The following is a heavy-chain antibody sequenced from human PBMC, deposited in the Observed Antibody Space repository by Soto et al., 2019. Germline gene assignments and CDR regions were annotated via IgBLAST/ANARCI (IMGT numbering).Heavy chain of an antibody. Sequence: LSLTCTVSGGSISSDNFFWSWIRQPPGEGLEWIEYIYYRGSTYYNPSLESRLTLLVDTSKNQFSLKLRSVTAADTAVYYCARVAIACPSSSCYNHYYYSLDVWGQGTTVTVSS. D-gene: IGHD2-2*02. J-gene: IGHJ6*02. CDR3: ARVAIACPSSSCYNHYYYSLDV. V-gene: IGHV4-30-4*01. CDR1: GGSISSDNFF. CDR2: IYYRGST.